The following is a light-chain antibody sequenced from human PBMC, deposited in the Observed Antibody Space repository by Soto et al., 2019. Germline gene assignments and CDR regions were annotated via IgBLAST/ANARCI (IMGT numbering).Light chain of an antibody. CDR1: QGIGTY. Sequence: IQLTQSPSSLSASVGDRVTVTCRASQGIGTYLVWYQQKSGKAPTVLIYASSTLQTGVPSRFSGSGSGTDFSLTISSLHPEDVATYYCQQLNSYPRTFGQGTKVDI. CDR3: QQLNSYPRT. J-gene: IGKJ1*01. V-gene: IGKV1-9*01. CDR2: ASS.